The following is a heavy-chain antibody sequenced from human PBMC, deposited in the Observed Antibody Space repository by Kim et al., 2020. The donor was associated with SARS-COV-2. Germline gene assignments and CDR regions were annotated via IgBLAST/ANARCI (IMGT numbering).Heavy chain of an antibody. CDR3: ASDPDSSGGPNFDY. V-gene: IGHV3-74*01. J-gene: IGHJ4*02. D-gene: IGHD6-25*01. CDR1: GFTFSRYW. Sequence: GGSLRLSCSASGFTFSRYWMHWVRQAPGKGLVWVSRISSDGSSTTYADSVKGRFTISRDNAKNTLYLQINRLRAEDTAMYYCASDPDSSGGPNFDYWGQG. CDR2: ISSDGSST.